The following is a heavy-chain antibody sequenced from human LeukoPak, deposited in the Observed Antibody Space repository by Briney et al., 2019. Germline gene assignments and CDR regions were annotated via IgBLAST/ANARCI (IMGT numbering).Heavy chain of an antibody. CDR2: ISYDGSKK. J-gene: IGHJ4*02. CDR1: GFTFSNYA. Sequence: GRSLRLSCAASGFTFSNYAMHWVRQAPGKGLEWVAVISYDGSKKYYVDSVKGRFTISKDNAKNSLYLQMNSLRAEDTAVYYCARDKSLFDYWGQGTLVTVSS. CDR3: ARDKSLFDY. V-gene: IGHV3-30*04.